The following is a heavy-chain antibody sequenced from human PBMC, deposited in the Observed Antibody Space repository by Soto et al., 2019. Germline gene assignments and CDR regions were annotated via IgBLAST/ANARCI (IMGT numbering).Heavy chain of an antibody. Sequence: QVQLVESGGGVVQPGRSLRLSCAASGFTFSSYGMHWVRQAPGKGLEWVAVISYDGSNKYYADSVKGRFTISRDNSKNTLYLQMNSLRAEDTAVYYCAKDVHLERAFDYWGQGTLVTVSS. CDR1: GFTFSSYG. CDR3: AKDVHLERAFDY. D-gene: IGHD1-1*01. J-gene: IGHJ4*02. CDR2: ISYDGSNK. V-gene: IGHV3-30*18.